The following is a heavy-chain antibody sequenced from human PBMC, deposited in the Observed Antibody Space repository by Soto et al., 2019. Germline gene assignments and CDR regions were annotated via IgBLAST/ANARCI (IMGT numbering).Heavy chain of an antibody. CDR3: AKEGYDYIWGSYRTSYFDY. V-gene: IGHV3-23*01. J-gene: IGHJ4*02. CDR1: GFTFSSYS. D-gene: IGHD3-16*02. Sequence: GGSLRLSCAASGFTFSSYSMNWVRPAPGKGLEWVSAISGSGGSTYYADSVKGRFTISRDNSKNTLYLQMNSLRAEDTAVYYCAKEGYDYIWGSYRTSYFDYWGQGTLVNAPQ. CDR2: ISGSGGST.